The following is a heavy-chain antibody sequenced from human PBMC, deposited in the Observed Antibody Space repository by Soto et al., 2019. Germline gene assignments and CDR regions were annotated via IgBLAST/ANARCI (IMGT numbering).Heavy chain of an antibody. Sequence: ASETLSLTCTVSGGSISSYYWSWIRQPPGKGLEWIGSIYYSGSTYYNPSLKSRVTISVDTSKNQFSLKLSSVTAADTAVYYCARVPHNYYDSSGYYSTYYFDYWGQGTLVTVSS. CDR1: GGSISSYY. V-gene: IGHV4-39*01. J-gene: IGHJ4*01. D-gene: IGHD3-22*01. CDR3: ARVPHNYYDSSGYYSTYYFDY. CDR2: IYYSGST.